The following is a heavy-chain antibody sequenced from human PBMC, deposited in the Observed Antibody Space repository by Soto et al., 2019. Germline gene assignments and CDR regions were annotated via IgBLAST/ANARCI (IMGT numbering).Heavy chain of an antibody. CDR3: ARHDGAAMLGDV. V-gene: IGHV5-51*01. CDR1: GYSFTFYW. CDR2: IYPGDSDT. Sequence: GECLKISCKGSGYSFTFYWIVWVRQLPGKGLEWMGIIYPGDSDTRYSPSFQGLVTISADKSINTAYLQWSSLRASDTAMYYCARHDGAAMLGDVWGQGTTVTVSS. J-gene: IGHJ6*02. D-gene: IGHD6-25*01.